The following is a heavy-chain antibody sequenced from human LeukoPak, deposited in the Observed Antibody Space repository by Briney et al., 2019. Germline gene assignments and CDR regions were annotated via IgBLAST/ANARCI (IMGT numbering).Heavy chain of an antibody. CDR2: IKQDESEK. V-gene: IGHV3-7*01. Sequence: PGGSLRLSCAASGFTFSFYWMSWVRQAPGKGLEWVANIKQDESEKYYVDSVKGRFTISRDNAKNSLYLQMNSLRAEDTAVYYCAREGGYDILTGYYSPRFDYWGQGTLVTVSS. D-gene: IGHD3-9*01. J-gene: IGHJ4*02. CDR1: GFTFSFYW. CDR3: AREGGYDILTGYYSPRFDY.